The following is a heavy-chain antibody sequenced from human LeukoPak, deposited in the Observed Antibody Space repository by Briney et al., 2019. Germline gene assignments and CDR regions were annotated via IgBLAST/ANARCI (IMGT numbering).Heavy chain of an antibody. J-gene: IGHJ5*02. CDR1: GFTFSSYA. CDR2: ISGSGTST. CDR3: AKSQWLDNWFDP. Sequence: GGSPRLSCAASGFTFSSYAMNWVRQAPGKGLEWVSAISGSGTSTYYADSVKGRFTISRDNFKNTLYLQMNSLRADDTAVYYCAKSQWLDNWFDPWGQGTLVTVSS. D-gene: IGHD6-19*01. V-gene: IGHV3-23*01.